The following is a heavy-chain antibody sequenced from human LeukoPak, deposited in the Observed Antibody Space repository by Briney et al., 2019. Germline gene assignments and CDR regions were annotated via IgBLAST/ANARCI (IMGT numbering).Heavy chain of an antibody. J-gene: IGHJ3*02. V-gene: IGHV3-9*01. Sequence: GGSLRHSCAASGFTFDDYAMHWVRQAPGKGLEWVSGISWNSGSIGYADSVKGRFTISRDNAKNSLYLQMNSLRAEDTALYYCAKSGDSSGYYDAFDIWGQGTMVTVSS. CDR3: AKSGDSSGYYDAFDI. CDR1: GFTFDDYA. CDR2: ISWNSGSI. D-gene: IGHD3-22*01.